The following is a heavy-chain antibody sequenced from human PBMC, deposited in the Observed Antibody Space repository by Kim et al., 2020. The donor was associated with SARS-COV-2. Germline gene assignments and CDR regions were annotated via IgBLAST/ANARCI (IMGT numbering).Heavy chain of an antibody. CDR1: GGTFSSYA. CDR2: IIPIFGTA. D-gene: IGHD1-26*01. CDR3: ARVDKSGSYYFRHDAFDI. J-gene: IGHJ3*02. V-gene: IGHV1-69*13. Sequence: SVKVSCKASGGTFSSYAISWVRQAPGQGLEWMGGIIPIFGTANYAQKFQGRVTITADESTSTAYMELSSLRSEDTAVYYCARVDKSGSYYFRHDAFDIWGQGTMVTVSS.